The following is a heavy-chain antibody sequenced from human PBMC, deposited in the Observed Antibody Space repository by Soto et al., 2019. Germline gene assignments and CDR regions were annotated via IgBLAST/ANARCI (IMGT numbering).Heavy chain of an antibody. CDR3: TRDQGGSYDSWFDP. CDR2: ISSGRAFI. V-gene: IGHV3-21*01. J-gene: IGHJ5*02. Sequence: VQVVESGGARAKPGGPLGLPVIFILGLYGMNGFRQAPGKGLEWVASISSGRAFIKYADSGKGRFSISRDNAKNSVSLQMNSLRAEDTAMYYCTRDQGGSYDSWFDPWGRGTLVTVSS. D-gene: IGHD1-26*01. CDR1: ILGLYG.